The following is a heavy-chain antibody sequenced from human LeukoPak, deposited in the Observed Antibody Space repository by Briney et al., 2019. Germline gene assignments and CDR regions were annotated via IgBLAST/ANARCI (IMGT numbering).Heavy chain of an antibody. D-gene: IGHD3-10*01. Sequence: PGGSLRLSCAASGFTFSSYSMNWVRQAPGKGLEWVSSISSSSSYIYYADSVKGRFTISRDNAKNSLYLQMNSLRAEDTAVYYCARDPTVVRGVIHYYYGMDVWGQGTTVTVSS. CDR3: ARDPTVVRGVIHYYYGMDV. V-gene: IGHV3-21*01. CDR2: ISSSSSYI. J-gene: IGHJ6*02. CDR1: GFTFSSYS.